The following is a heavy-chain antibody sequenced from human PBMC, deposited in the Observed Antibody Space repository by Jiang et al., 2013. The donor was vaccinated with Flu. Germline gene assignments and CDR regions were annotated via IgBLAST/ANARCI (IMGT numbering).Heavy chain of an antibody. V-gene: IGHV4-59*01. CDR2: IYYSGST. D-gene: IGHD5-12*01. Sequence: GPGLVKPSETLSLTCTVSGGSISFYYWSWIRQPPGKGLEWIGYIYYSGSTNYNPSLKSRITMSVDTSKNQFSPKLNSVTGADTAVYFCAREGIVATAAIDYWGQGTMVTVSS. J-gene: IGHJ4*02. CDR3: AREGIVATAAIDY. CDR1: GGSISFYY.